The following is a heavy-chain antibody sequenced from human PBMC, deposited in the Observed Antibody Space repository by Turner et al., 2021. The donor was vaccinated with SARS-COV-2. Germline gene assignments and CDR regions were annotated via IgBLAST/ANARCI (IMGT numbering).Heavy chain of an antibody. J-gene: IGHJ5*02. D-gene: IGHD3-16*02. CDR2: SYYSGST. V-gene: IGHV4-39*01. CDR3: ARGRIMITFGGVIPNWFDP. Sequence: QLQLQESGPGLVKPSETLSLTCTVSGGSISSSSYYWGWFRQPPGKGLEWIGSSYYSGSTYYNPSLKSRVTISVDTSKNQFSLKLSSVTAADTAVYYCARGRIMITFGGVIPNWFDPWGQGTLVTVSS. CDR1: GGSISSSSYY.